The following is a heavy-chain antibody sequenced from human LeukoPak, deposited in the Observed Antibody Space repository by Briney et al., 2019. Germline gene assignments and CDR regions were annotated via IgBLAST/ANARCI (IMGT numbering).Heavy chain of an antibody. CDR1: GGSISSGGYY. CDR2: IYYSGST. D-gene: IGHD2-2*01. J-gene: IGHJ5*02. Sequence: PSQTLSLTCTVSGGSISSGGYYWSWIRQHPGKGLEWIGYIYYSGSTYYNPSLKSRVTISVDTSKNQFSLKLSSVTAADTAVYYCARAGLAAMVTWWFDPWGQGTLVTVSS. V-gene: IGHV4-31*03. CDR3: ARAGLAAMVTWWFDP.